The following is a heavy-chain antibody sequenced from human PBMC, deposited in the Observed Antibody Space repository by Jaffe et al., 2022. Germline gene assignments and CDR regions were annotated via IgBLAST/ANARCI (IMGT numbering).Heavy chain of an antibody. D-gene: IGHD3-10*01. CDR2: ISSSSSYI. J-gene: IGHJ6*03. V-gene: IGHV3-21*01. Sequence: EVQLVESGGGLVKPGGSLRLSCAASGFTFSSYSMNWVRQAPGKGLEWVSSISSSSSYIYYADSVKGRFTISRDNAKNSLYLQMNSLRAEDTAVYYCARIGITMVQGVIPRAQRLYYMDVWGKGTTVTVSS. CDR1: GFTFSSYS. CDR3: ARIGITMVQGVIPRAQRLYYMDV.